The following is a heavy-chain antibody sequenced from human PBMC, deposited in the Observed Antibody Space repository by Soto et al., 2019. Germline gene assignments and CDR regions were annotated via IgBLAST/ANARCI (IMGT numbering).Heavy chain of an antibody. CDR3: ARGHWHSGIYTGDS. Sequence: QVLLVQSGAEVKKPGASVKVSCKASGYTFTSYDINWVRQATGQGLEWMGWMNPSSDNTGYAQKFQGRVTMTRNTSISTAYMEQSSLTSEDTAVYFCARGHWHSGIYTGDSRGQGTLVTVTS. D-gene: IGHD1-26*01. CDR2: MNPSSDNT. V-gene: IGHV1-8*01. CDR1: GYTFTSYD. J-gene: IGHJ4*02.